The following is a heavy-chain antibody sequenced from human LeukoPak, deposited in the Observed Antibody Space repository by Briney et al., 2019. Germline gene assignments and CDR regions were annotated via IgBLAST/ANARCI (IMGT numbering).Heavy chain of an antibody. Sequence: GGSLRLSCAASGFTFSSYSMNWVRQAPGKGLEWVSSISSSSSYIYYADSVKGRFTISRDNAKNSLYLQMNSLRAEDTAVYYCARSDIDRSGAPDVFDIWGQGTMVTVSP. D-gene: IGHD3-22*01. J-gene: IGHJ3*02. CDR2: ISSSSSYI. CDR1: GFTFSSYS. CDR3: ARSDIDRSGAPDVFDI. V-gene: IGHV3-21*01.